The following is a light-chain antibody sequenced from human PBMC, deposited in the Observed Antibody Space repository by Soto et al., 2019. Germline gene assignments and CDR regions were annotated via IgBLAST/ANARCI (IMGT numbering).Light chain of an antibody. CDR3: ISYAGSDNLV. CDR1: SSDVGAYNY. CDR2: EVS. V-gene: IGLV2-8*01. J-gene: IGLJ3*02. Sequence: QSVLTQPPSASGSPGQSVTLSCTGTSSDVGAYNYVSWYQQHPGKAPKLVIYEVSKRPSGVPDRFSGSQSGNTASLTVSGLQAEDEADYYCISYAGSDNLVFGGGTKLTVL.